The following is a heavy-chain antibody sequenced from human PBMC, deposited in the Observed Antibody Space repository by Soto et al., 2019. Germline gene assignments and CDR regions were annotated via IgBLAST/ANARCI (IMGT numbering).Heavy chain of an antibody. J-gene: IGHJ4*02. Sequence: PGGSLRLSCAASGFSFSNYAMPWVRQAPGKGLEWVSTIKDSGDSTYYLDSVRGRFTISRDYSRNTLYLQMTSLRAEDTALYHCVKGGASYTSCWYANWGQGILVTVSS. CDR3: VKGGASYTSCWYAN. V-gene: IGHV3-23*01. CDR1: GFSFSNYA. D-gene: IGHD6-13*01. CDR2: IKDSGDST.